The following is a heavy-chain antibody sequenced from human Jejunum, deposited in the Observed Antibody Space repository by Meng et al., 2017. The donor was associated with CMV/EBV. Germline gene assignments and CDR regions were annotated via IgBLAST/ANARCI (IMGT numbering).Heavy chain of an antibody. D-gene: IGHD4/OR15-4a*01. J-gene: IGHJ6*02. CDR1: FTISGFT. V-gene: IGHV3-21*01. CDR3: ARAALANPWYHGMDV. Sequence: FTISGFTMNLVRQAPGKGLEWASAISASSSHLYHTDSAQGRFTIPRDNARNSLYLQTNSLRAEDTAVYYCARAALANPWYHGMDVWGLGTSVTVSS. CDR2: ISASSSHL.